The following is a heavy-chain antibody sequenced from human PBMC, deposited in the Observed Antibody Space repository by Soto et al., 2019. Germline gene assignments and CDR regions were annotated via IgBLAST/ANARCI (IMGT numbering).Heavy chain of an antibody. J-gene: IGHJ6*02. CDR2: MNPNSGNT. V-gene: IGHV1-8*01. Sequence: ASVKVSCKASGSTFTSYDINWVRQATGQGLEWMGWMNPNSGNTGYAQKFQGRVTMTRNTSISTAYMELSSLRSEDTAVYYCARGLRWNDPHYYYYYGMDVWGQGTTVTVS. CDR1: GSTFTSYD. CDR3: ARGLRWNDPHYYYYYGMDV. D-gene: IGHD1-1*01.